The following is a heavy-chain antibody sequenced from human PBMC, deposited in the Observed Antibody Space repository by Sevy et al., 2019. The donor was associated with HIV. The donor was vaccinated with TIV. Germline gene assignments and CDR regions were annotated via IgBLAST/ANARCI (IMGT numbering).Heavy chain of an antibody. D-gene: IGHD1-20*01. CDR1: GGSISGYY. J-gene: IGHJ4*02. CDR3: ARGRVITGTFDY. Sequence: SETLSLTCTVSGGSISGYYWSWIRQPPGKGLEGIGYISYSGSTNYNPSLKSPVTISVDTSKNAFSLKLSSVTAADTAVYYCARGRVITGTFDYWGQGTLVTVSS. CDR2: ISYSGST. V-gene: IGHV4-59*01.